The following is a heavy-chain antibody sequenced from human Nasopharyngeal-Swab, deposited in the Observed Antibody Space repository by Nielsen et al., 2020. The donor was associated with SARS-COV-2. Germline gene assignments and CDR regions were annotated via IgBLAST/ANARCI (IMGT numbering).Heavy chain of an antibody. CDR1: GFTFSNAW. CDR2: IKSKTDGGTT. V-gene: IGHV3-15*01. D-gene: IGHD3-3*02. Sequence: GESLKISCAASGFTFSNAWMSWVRQAPGKGLEWVGRIKSKTDGGTTDYAAPVKGRFTISRDDSKNTLYPQMNSLKTEDTAVYYCTTAPRYGSIFGVVINYYGMDVWGQGTTVTVSS. J-gene: IGHJ6*02. CDR3: TTAPRYGSIFGVVINYYGMDV.